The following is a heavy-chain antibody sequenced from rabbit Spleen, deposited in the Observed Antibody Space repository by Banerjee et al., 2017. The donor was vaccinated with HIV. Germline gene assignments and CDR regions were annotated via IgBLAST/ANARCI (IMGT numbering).Heavy chain of an antibody. CDR1: GFSFSSSYW. V-gene: IGHV1S45*01. D-gene: IGHD1-1*01. CDR2: IYGGSNGNT. Sequence: QEQLVESGGGLVQPGGSLKLSCTASGFSFSSSYWICWVRQAPGKGLEWIACIYGGSNGNTYYASWAKGRFTISKTSSTTVTLQMTSLTAADTATYFCARGIDSDHYYYFDLWGQGTLVTVS. J-gene: IGHJ4*01. CDR3: ARGIDSDHYYYFDL.